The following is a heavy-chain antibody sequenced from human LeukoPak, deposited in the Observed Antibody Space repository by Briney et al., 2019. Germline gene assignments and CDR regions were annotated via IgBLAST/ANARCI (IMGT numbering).Heavy chain of an antibody. V-gene: IGHV4-59*01. CDR3: ARFSEYSHSSVHYLDY. CDR1: GGSISSDY. Sequence: SETLSLTCAVSGGSISSDYWSWIRRPPGKGLEWSGDVYYIGSTNYNPSLKSRVTMSVNTSRNQFFLRLSPVTAADTAVYYCARFSEYSHSSVHYLDYWGQGTLVSVSS. J-gene: IGHJ4*02. D-gene: IGHD3-22*01. CDR2: VYYIGST.